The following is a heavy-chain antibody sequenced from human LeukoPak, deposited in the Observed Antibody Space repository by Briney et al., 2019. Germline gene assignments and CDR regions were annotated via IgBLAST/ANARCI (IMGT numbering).Heavy chain of an antibody. CDR3: ASPAYGDYALFDY. D-gene: IGHD4-17*01. CDR1: GFTFSNYW. V-gene: IGHV3-7*01. Sequence: GGSLRLSCAASGFTFSNYWMSWVRQAPGKGLEWVANIKQDGSEKYYVDSVEGRFTISRDNAKNSLYLQMNSLRAEDTAVYYCASPAYGDYALFDYWGQGTLVTVSS. J-gene: IGHJ4*02. CDR2: IKQDGSEK.